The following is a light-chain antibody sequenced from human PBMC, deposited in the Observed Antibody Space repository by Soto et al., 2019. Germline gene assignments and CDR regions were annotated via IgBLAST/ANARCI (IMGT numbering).Light chain of an antibody. Sequence: QLTQSPSSLSASVGDRVTITCRASQGISSYLAWYQQKPGKAPKLLVYAASTLQSGVPSRFSGSGSGTDFTLTISSLQPENFATYYCQRLNSYPWTFGQGTKVEIK. CDR3: QRLNSYPWT. CDR2: AAS. J-gene: IGKJ1*01. V-gene: IGKV1-9*01. CDR1: QGISSY.